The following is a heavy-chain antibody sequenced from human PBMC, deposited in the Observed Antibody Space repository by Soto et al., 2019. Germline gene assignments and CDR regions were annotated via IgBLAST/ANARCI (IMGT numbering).Heavy chain of an antibody. Sequence: SETLSLTCTVSGGSISSYYWSWIRQPPGKGLEWIGYIYYSGSTNYNPSLKSRVTISVDTSKNQFSLKLSSVTAADTAVYYCARLVDTAMATIDYWGQGTLVTRLL. CDR1: GGSISSYY. D-gene: IGHD5-18*01. V-gene: IGHV4-59*12. CDR3: ARLVDTAMATIDY. CDR2: IYYSGST. J-gene: IGHJ4*02.